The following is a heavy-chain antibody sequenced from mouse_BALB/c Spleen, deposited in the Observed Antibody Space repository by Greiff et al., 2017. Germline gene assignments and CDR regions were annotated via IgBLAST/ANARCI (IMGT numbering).Heavy chain of an antibody. CDR2: ISSGGST. J-gene: IGHJ2*01. CDR3: ARGHGYDVDD. V-gene: IGHV5-6-5*01. Sequence: EVKVEESGGGLVKPGGSLKLSCAASGFTFSSYAMSWVRQTPEKRLEWVASISSGGSTYYPDSVKGRFTLSRDNARNILYLQMSSMRSEDTAMYYCARGHGYDVDDWGEGTTLTVSS. CDR1: GFTFSSYA. D-gene: IGHD2-2*01.